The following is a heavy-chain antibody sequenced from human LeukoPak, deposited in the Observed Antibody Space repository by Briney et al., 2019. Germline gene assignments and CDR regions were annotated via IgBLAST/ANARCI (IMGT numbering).Heavy chain of an antibody. CDR1: GFTFSSHG. D-gene: IGHD3-10*01. J-gene: IGHJ5*02. CDR3: AKDPLWFGELTRGWFDP. CDR2: ISYDGSNK. V-gene: IGHV3-30*18. Sequence: PSGGSLRLSCAASGFTFSSHGMHWVRQAPGKGLEWVAVISYDGSNKYYADSVKGRFTISRDNSKNTLYLQMNSLRAEDTAVYYCAKDPLWFGELTRGWFDPWGQGTLVTVSS.